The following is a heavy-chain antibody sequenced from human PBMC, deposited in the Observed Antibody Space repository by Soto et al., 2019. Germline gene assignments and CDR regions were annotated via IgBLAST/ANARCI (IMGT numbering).Heavy chain of an antibody. D-gene: IGHD1-7*01. V-gene: IGHV4-31*03. CDR3: ARARAWETGTTKGGYYYMDV. CDR2: IYYSGST. J-gene: IGHJ6*03. Sequence: SETLSLTCTVSGDSISSGGYYWNWIRQHPGKGLEWIGFIYYSGSTYYNPSLQSRVTISVDTSKNHFSLKLSSVTAADTAVYYCARARAWETGTTKGGYYYMDVWGKGTTVTVSS. CDR1: GDSISSGGYY.